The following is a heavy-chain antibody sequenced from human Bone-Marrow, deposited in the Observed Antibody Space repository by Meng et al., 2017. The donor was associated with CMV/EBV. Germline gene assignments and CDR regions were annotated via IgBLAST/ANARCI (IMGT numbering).Heavy chain of an antibody. CDR1: GGSISSYY. D-gene: IGHD3-3*01. V-gene: IGHV4-59*08. J-gene: IGHJ6*02. CDR3: VRQSYDFWSGYYTDLYYYYGMDV. Sequence: SETLSLTCTVSGGSISSYYWSWIRQPPGKGLEWIGYIYYSGSTYYNPSLKSRVTISVDTSKNQFSLKLSSVTAADTAVYYCVRQSYDFWSGYYTDLYYYYGMDVWGQGNTVTVAS. CDR2: IYYSGST.